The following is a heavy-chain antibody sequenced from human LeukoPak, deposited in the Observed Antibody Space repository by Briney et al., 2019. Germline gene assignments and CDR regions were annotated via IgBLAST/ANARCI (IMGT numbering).Heavy chain of an antibody. D-gene: IGHD3-22*01. J-gene: IGHJ4*02. V-gene: IGHV3-30*02. CDR1: GFTFSSYG. CDR3: AKAWTTMIGGGFDY. CDR2: IRYDGSNK. Sequence: GGSLRLSCAASGFTFSSYGMHWVRQAPGKGLEWVAFIRYDGSNKYYADSVKGRFTISRDNSKNTLYLQMNSLRAEDTAVYYCAKAWTTMIGGGFDYWGQGTLVTVSS.